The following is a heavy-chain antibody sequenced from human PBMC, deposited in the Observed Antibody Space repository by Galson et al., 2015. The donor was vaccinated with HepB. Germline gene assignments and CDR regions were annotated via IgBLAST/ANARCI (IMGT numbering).Heavy chain of an antibody. Sequence: SLRLSCAASGFTFSSYAMHWVRQAPGKGLEWVAVISYDGSNKYYADSVKGRFTISRDNSKNTLYLQMNSLRAEDTAVYYCARDLTAYGDYPWGFDYWGQGTLVTVSS. D-gene: IGHD4-17*01. V-gene: IGHV3-30-3*01. J-gene: IGHJ4*02. CDR3: ARDLTAYGDYPWGFDY. CDR1: GFTFSSYA. CDR2: ISYDGSNK.